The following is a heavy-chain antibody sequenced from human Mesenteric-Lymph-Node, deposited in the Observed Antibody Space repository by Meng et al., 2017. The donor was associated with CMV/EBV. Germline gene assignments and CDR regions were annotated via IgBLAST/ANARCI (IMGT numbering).Heavy chain of an antibody. V-gene: IGHV4-59*01. CDR1: GGSISSYY. CDR3: ARSPRGSYCFDY. D-gene: IGHD1-26*01. CDR2: IYYSGST. J-gene: IGHJ4*02. Sequence: ESLRLSCTVSGGSISSYYWSWIRQPPGKGLEWIGYIYYSGSTNYNPSLKSRVTISVDTSKNQFSLKLSSVTAADTAVYYCARSPRGSYCFDYWGQGTLVTVSS.